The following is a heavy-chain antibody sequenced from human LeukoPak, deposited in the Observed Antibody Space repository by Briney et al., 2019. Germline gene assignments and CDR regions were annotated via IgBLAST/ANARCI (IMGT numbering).Heavy chain of an antibody. V-gene: IGHV3-23*01. CDR2: ISGSGGNT. CDR1: AFTFSSYA. J-gene: IGHJ4*02. CDR3: AKDRGVYSSGWYGTYYFDY. Sequence: PGGSLRLSCAASAFTFSSYAMNWVRQAPGKGLEWVSGISGSGGNTYYADSVKGRFTISRDNSKNTLYLQMNSLRAEDTAVYYCAKDRGVYSSGWYGTYYFDYWGQGTLVTVSS. D-gene: IGHD6-19*01.